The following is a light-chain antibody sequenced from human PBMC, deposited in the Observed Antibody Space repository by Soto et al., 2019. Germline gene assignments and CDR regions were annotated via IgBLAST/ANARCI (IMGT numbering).Light chain of an antibody. CDR2: AAS. Sequence: AIRMTQSPSSLSASTGDRVTITCRANLTISTYLAWYQQKPGKAPQLLISAASTLQSGVPSRFSCSGSGKDFTLAISTLQSDDFGTYFCPQYHSYPITFACGAKVDIX. V-gene: IGKV1-8*01. J-gene: IGKJ4*01. CDR3: PQYHSYPIT. CDR1: LTISTY.